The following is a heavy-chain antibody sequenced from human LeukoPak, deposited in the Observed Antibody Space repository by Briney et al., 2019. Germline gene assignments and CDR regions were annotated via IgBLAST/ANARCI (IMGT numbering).Heavy chain of an antibody. CDR2: IKQDGSEK. Sequence: GGSLRLSCAASGFTFSSYWMSWVRQAPGKGLEWVANIKQDGSEKYYVDSVKGRFTISRDNAKNSLYLQMNSLRVADTAVYYCVRDFHYAFDIWGQGTTVTVSS. J-gene: IGHJ3*02. CDR3: VRDFHYAFDI. V-gene: IGHV3-7*01. D-gene: IGHD3-10*01. CDR1: GFTFSSYW.